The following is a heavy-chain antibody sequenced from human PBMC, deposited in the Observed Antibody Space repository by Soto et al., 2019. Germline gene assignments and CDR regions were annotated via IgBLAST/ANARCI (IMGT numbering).Heavy chain of an antibody. CDR2: IYHTT. CDR3: ARTSPVAGGFDY. V-gene: IGHV4-59*01. Sequence: SETLSLTCTVSGGSISDYYWSWIRQPPGKGLEWIGYIYHTTNYNPSLKSRVTISVNTSKNQFSLKVTSVTAADTAVYYCARTSPVAGGFDYWGQGTLVTVSS. CDR1: GGSISDYY. D-gene: IGHD6-19*01. J-gene: IGHJ4*02.